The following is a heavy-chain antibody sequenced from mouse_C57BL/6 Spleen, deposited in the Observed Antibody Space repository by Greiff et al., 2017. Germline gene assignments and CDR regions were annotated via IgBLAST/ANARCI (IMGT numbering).Heavy chain of an antibody. CDR2: IDPEDGDT. V-gene: IGHV14-1*01. CDR1: GFNIKDYY. J-gene: IGHJ2*01. Sequence: VQLQQSGAELVRPGASVKLSCTASGFNIKDYYMHWVKQRPEQGLEWLGRIDPEDGDTEYAPKFQGKATLTADTSSNTAYLQLSSLTSEDTAVYYCTHYSKDYFDYWGQGTTLTVSS. D-gene: IGHD2-5*01. CDR3: THYSKDYFDY.